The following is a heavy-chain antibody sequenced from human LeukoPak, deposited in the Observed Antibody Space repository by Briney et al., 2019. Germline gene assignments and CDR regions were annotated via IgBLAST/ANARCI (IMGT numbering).Heavy chain of an antibody. CDR2: MNPNSGNT. Sequence: ASVKVSCKASGYTFTSYDINWVRQATGQGLEWMGWMNPNSGNTGYAQKFQGRVAMTRNTSISTAYMELSSLRSEDTAVYYCARGQKYQPLKLHYWGQGTLVTVSS. J-gene: IGHJ4*02. CDR1: GYTFTSYD. D-gene: IGHD2-2*01. V-gene: IGHV1-8*01. CDR3: ARGQKYQPLKLHY.